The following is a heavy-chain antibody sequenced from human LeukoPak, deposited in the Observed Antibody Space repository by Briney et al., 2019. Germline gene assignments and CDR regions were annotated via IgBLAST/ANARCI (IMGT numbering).Heavy chain of an antibody. Sequence: GGSLRLSCAASGFTFSNYAMSWVRQAPGKGLEWVSAISGSGGSTYYADSVKGRFTISRDNSKNTLYLQMKSLRAEDTAVYYCAKGDRSTVFGTLDYWGQGTLVTVSS. D-gene: IGHD3-3*01. CDR1: GFTFSNYA. J-gene: IGHJ4*02. CDR3: AKGDRSTVFGTLDY. CDR2: ISGSGGST. V-gene: IGHV3-23*01.